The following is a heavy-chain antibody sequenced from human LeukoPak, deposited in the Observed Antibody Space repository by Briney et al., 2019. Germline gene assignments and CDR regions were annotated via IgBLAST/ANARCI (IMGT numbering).Heavy chain of an antibody. CDR2: IYYSGST. Sequence: SETLSLTCTVSCGSISSSSYYWGWIRQPPGKGLEWIGSIYYSGSTYYNPSLKSRVTISVDTSKNQFSLKLSSVTAADTAVYYCASRDITTVSFDYWGQGTLVTVSS. CDR3: ASRDITTVSFDY. J-gene: IGHJ4*02. D-gene: IGHD4-11*01. CDR1: CGSISSSSYY. V-gene: IGHV4-39*01.